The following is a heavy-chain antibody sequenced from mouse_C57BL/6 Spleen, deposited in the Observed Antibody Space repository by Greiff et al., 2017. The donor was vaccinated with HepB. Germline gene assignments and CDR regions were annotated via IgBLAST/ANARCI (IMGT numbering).Heavy chain of an antibody. CDR1: GYTFTEYT. CDR2: IYPGSGSI. J-gene: IGHJ2*01. CDR3: ARHEDNNYSNSGSFDY. V-gene: IGHV1-62-2*01. Sequence: QVQLQQSGAELVKPGASVKLSCKASGYTFTEYTIHWVKQRSGQGLAWIGWIYPGSGSIKYNEKFKDKATLTADKSSSTVYMELSRLTSEDSAVYFCARHEDNNYSNSGSFDYWGQGTTLTVSS. D-gene: IGHD2-5*01.